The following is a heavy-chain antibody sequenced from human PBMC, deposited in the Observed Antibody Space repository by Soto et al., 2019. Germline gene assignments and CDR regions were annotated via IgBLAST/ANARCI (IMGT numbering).Heavy chain of an antibody. CDR1: GGSISSYY. D-gene: IGHD3-22*01. CDR3: AGIPYYYDSSGPY. V-gene: IGHV4-59*01. CDR2: IYYSGST. J-gene: IGHJ4*02. Sequence: XETLSLTCTVSGGSISSYYWSWIRQPPGKGLEWIGYIYYSGSTNYNPSLKSRVTISVDTSKNQFSLKLSSVTAADTAVYYCAGIPYYYDSSGPYWGQGTLVTVS.